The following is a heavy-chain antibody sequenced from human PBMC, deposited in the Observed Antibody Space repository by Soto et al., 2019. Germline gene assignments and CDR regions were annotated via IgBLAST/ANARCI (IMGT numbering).Heavy chain of an antibody. CDR1: GYTFTSYG. CDR3: ARDGYSTNFAY. D-gene: IGHD6-13*01. J-gene: IGHJ4*02. Sequence: QVQLVQSGAEVKKPGASVKASCRASGYTFTSYGISWVRQAPGQGLEWMGWISAYNGNTNYAKKLKARVTMTTDTSPITAYMELRSLRSDDTAVYYCARDGYSTNFAYWGQGTLVTVSS. CDR2: ISAYNGNT. V-gene: IGHV1-18*01.